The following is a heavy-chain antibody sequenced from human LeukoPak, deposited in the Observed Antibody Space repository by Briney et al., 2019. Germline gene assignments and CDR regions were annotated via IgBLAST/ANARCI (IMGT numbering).Heavy chain of an antibody. CDR3: AGHSSSWYNWFDP. J-gene: IGHJ5*02. Sequence: SETLSLTCTVSGGSISSYYWSWIRQPPGKGLEWIGYIYYSGSTNYNPSLKSRVTISVDTSKNQFSLKLSSVTAADTAVYYCAGHSSSWYNWFDPWGQGILVTVSS. CDR2: IYYSGST. V-gene: IGHV4-59*01. CDR1: GGSISSYY. D-gene: IGHD6-13*01.